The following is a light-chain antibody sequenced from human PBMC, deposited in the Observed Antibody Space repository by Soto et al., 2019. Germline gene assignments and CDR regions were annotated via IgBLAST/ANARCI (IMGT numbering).Light chain of an antibody. J-gene: IGKJ5*01. Sequence: DIVMTQCPGSLDVSLGEMATIHGKSSESVLYSAKNKKILTWYQQKPGQPPKXXXYWASTRESGVPDRFTGSGSGTDFTLTINSLQPEDVAVYYCQQQYINPITFGQGTRLEIK. V-gene: IGKV4-1*01. CDR1: ESVLYSAKNKKI. CDR2: WAS. CDR3: QQQYINPIT.